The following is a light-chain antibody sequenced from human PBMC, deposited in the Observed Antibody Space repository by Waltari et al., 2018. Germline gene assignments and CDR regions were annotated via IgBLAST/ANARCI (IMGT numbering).Light chain of an antibody. Sequence: SALTQPDSVSGSPGQSITISCRGFSSDSAGYAYVSWYQQHPGKAPKVIIYDVSNRPSGVSTRFSGSKSGSSASLTISGLQAEDEADYYCSSFTSSTTGIFGGGTKLTVL. CDR2: DVS. CDR3: SSFTSSTTGI. V-gene: IGLV2-14*01. J-gene: IGLJ2*01. CDR1: SSDSAGYAY.